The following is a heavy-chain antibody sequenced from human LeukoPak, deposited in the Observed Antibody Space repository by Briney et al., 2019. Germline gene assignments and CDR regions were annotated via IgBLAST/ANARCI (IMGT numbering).Heavy chain of an antibody. Sequence: SETLSLTCAVYGGSFSGYYWSWIRQPPGKGLEWLGEINHSGSTNYNPSLKSRVTISVDTSKNQFSLKLSSVTAADTAVYYCARFPDEILTGENRYYYYGMDVWGQGTTVTVSS. J-gene: IGHJ6*02. D-gene: IGHD3-9*01. V-gene: IGHV4-34*01. CDR3: ARFPDEILTGENRYYYYGMDV. CDR2: INHSGST. CDR1: GGSFSGYY.